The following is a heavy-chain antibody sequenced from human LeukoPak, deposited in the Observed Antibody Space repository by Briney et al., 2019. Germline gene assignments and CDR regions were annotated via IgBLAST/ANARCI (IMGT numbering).Heavy chain of an antibody. J-gene: IGHJ3*02. V-gene: IGHV3-20*04. CDR1: GFTFSTYG. CDR2: INWNGGST. CDR3: ARMTGGSDGLDM. Sequence: PGGSLRLSCAASGFTFSTYGMSWVRQAPGKGLEWVSGINWNGGSTGYADSVKGRFTISRDNAKNSLYLQMNSLRAEDTAVYYCARMTGGSDGLDMWGQGTMVTVYS. D-gene: IGHD2-15*01.